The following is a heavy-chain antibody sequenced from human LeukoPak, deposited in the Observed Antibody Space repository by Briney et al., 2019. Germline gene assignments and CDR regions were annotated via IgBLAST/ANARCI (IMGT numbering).Heavy chain of an antibody. CDR1: SGFA. J-gene: IGHJ4*02. Sequence: GESLRLSCAAFSGFAMSWIRQAPGKGLEWVSAINGRGDDTYYPDSVKGRFTISRDNSNNTLYLQMNSLRAEDTAVYYCAKGHRSSSSFFDSWGQGILVTVSS. D-gene: IGHD6-19*01. CDR2: INGRGDDT. V-gene: IGHV3-23*01. CDR3: AKGHRSSSSFFDS.